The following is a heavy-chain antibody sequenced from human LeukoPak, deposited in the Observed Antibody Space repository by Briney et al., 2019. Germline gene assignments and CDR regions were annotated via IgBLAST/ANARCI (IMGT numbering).Heavy chain of an antibody. CDR3: ARDQADDSSGYDY. V-gene: IGHV3-33*08. Sequence: GGSLRLSCAASGFTFSSYWMSWVRQAPGKGLEWVAVIWYDGSNKYYADSVKGRFTISRDNSKNTLYLQMNSLRAEDTTVYYCARDQADDSSGYDYWGQGTLVTVSS. CDR2: IWYDGSNK. D-gene: IGHD3-22*01. J-gene: IGHJ4*02. CDR1: GFTFSSYW.